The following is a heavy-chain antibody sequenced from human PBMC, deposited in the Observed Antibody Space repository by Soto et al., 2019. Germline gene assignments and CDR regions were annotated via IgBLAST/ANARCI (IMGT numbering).Heavy chain of an antibody. CDR2: IYYSGST. CDR3: ARQRAYCSGGSCYSAWFDP. J-gene: IGHJ5*02. CDR1: GGSISSYY. V-gene: IGHV4-59*08. Sequence: SETLSLSCTVSGGSISSYYWSWIRQPPGKGLEWIGYIYYSGSTNYNPSLKSRVTISVDTSKNQFSLKLSSVTAADTAVYYCARQRAYCSGGSCYSAWFDPWGQGTLVTVSS. D-gene: IGHD2-15*01.